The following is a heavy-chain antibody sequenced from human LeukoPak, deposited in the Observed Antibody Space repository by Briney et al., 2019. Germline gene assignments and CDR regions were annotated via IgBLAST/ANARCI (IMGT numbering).Heavy chain of an antibody. CDR3: ARFVDWELLSPFDY. D-gene: IGHD1-26*01. J-gene: IGHJ4*02. CDR1: RFRFSSYG. Sequence: GGSLRLSCAASRFRFSSYGLSWVRQAPGKGLEWVSAISGSGASTYYADPVKGRFTCSRDNSKNTLYLYMNSLRAEDTAVYYCARFVDWELLSPFDYWGQGTLVTVSS. CDR2: ISGSGAST. V-gene: IGHV3-23*01.